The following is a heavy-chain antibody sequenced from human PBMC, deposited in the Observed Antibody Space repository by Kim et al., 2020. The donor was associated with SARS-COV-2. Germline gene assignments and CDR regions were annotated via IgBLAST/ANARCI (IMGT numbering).Heavy chain of an antibody. CDR1: GYTFTGQY. J-gene: IGHJ4*02. CDR2: INPKTGGT. V-gene: IGHV1-2*02. D-gene: IGHD3-16*01. CDR3: ARAEEGD. Sequence: ASVKVSCKASGYTFTGQYMHWVRQAPGQGLEWMGWINPKTGGTNYAQKFQGRVTMTRDTSITTACMELSSLRSDDTAIYFCARAEEGDWGQGTLVTVSS.